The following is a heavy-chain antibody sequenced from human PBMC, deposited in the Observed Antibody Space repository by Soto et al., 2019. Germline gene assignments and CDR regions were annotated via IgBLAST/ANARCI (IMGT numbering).Heavy chain of an antibody. J-gene: IGHJ4*02. V-gene: IGHV1-2*04. Sequence: ASVKVSCKASGYTFTGYYMHWVRQAPGQGLEWMGWINPNSGGTNYAQKFQGWVTMTRDTSISTAYMELSRLRSDDTAVYYCARSGSSLATPNCSSTSCRLPPYYFDYWGQGTLVTVSS. D-gene: IGHD2-2*01. CDR3: ARSGSSLATPNCSSTSCRLPPYYFDY. CDR2: INPNSGGT. CDR1: GYTFTGYY.